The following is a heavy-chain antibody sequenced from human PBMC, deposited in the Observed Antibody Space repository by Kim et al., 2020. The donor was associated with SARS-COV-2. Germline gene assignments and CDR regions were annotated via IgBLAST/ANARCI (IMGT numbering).Heavy chain of an antibody. CDR3: ARGQRWLRDWFDP. D-gene: IGHD5-12*01. CDR1: GGSFSGYY. Sequence: SETLSLTCAVYGGSFSGYYWSWIRQPPGKGLEWIGEINHSGSTNYNPSLKSRVTISVDTSKNQFSLKLSSVTAADTAVYYCARGQRWLRDWFDPWGQGTLVTVSS. J-gene: IGHJ5*02. CDR2: INHSGST. V-gene: IGHV4-34*01.